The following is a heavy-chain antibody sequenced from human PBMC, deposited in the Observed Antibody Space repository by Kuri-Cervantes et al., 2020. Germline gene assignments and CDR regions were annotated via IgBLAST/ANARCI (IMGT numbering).Heavy chain of an antibody. CDR1: GYTFTSYD. J-gene: IGHJ6*03. Sequence: ASVKVSCKASGYTFTSYDTNWVRQAPGQGLEWMGWINPNSGGTNYAQKFQGWVTMTRDTSISTAYMELSRLRSDDTAVYYCARSYDSSGYYFYYYYYMDVWGKGTTVTVSS. CDR3: ARSYDSSGYYFYYYYYMDV. CDR2: INPNSGGT. D-gene: IGHD3-22*01. V-gene: IGHV1-2*04.